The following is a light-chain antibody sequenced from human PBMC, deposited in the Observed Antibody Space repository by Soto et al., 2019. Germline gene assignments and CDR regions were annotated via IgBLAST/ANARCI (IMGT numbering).Light chain of an antibody. CDR1: QSVDND. CDR2: DAS. J-gene: IGKJ4*01. Sequence: EIVMTQSPATLSVSPGDRATLSCRASQSVDNDLAWYQQKPGQAPRLLIYDASSRATGIPDRFSGGGSGTDFTLTISRLEPEDFAVYYCQQFSSYPLTFGGGTKVDIK. CDR3: QQFSSYPLT. V-gene: IGKV3-20*01.